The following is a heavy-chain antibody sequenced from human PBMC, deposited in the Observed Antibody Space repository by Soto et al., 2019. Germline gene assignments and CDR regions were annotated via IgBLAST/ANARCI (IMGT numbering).Heavy chain of an antibody. J-gene: IGHJ4*02. V-gene: IGHV1-69*06. CDR1: GGTFSSYA. D-gene: IGHD3-22*01. Sequence: GASVKVSCKASGGTFSSYAISWVRQAPGQGLEWMGGIIPIFGTANYAQKFQGRVTITADKSTSTAYMELSSLRSEDTAVYYCARDLRRREYYYDSSGSKWDYFDYWGQGTLVTVSS. CDR3: ARDLRRREYYYDSSGSKWDYFDY. CDR2: IIPIFGTA.